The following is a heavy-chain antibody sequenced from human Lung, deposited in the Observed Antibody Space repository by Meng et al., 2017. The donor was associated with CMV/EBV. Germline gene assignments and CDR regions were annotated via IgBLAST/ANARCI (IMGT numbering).Heavy chain of an antibody. Sequence: EFGGYLSLPAGPPRPSRADSSSSFRDYAMHWVSLARGKGLEKVSAISGEAIDSYYAQSVKGRFTISRDNSKKMLFLEMGSLRVEDTAVYYCARDEGDSGSLGPYDYWGQGTLVTVSS. CDR2: ISGEAIDS. CDR3: ARDEGDSGSLGPYDY. J-gene: IGHJ4*02. D-gene: IGHD1-26*01. V-gene: IGHV3-64*01. CDR1: SSSFRDYA.